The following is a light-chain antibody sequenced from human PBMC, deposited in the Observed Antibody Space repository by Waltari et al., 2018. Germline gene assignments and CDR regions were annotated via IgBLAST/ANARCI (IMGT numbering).Light chain of an antibody. CDR3: QQRSNWPL. Sequence: EIVLTQSPATLSLSPGERATLSCRASQSVSSYLAWYQQKPGQAPRLLLSDASNRATGIPARFSGSGSGTDFTLTISSLEPEDFAVYYCQQRSNWPLFGGGTKVEIK. CDR1: QSVSSY. V-gene: IGKV3-11*01. CDR2: DAS. J-gene: IGKJ4*01.